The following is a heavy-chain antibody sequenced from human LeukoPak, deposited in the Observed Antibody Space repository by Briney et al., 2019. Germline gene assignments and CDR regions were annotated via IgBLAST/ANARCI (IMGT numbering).Heavy chain of an antibody. D-gene: IGHD3-22*01. Sequence: PLETLSLTCTVSGGSLSGHYWSWIRHPPGKRLEWIGYVSYTGRTKYNPSLQSRVTISIDTSKRQFSLKLTSVTSADTAVYSCARLLDNDISGDTDTFDVWGQGTTVIVSS. J-gene: IGHJ3*01. CDR3: ARLLDNDISGDTDTFDV. CDR2: VSYTGRT. V-gene: IGHV4-59*11. CDR1: GGSLSGHY.